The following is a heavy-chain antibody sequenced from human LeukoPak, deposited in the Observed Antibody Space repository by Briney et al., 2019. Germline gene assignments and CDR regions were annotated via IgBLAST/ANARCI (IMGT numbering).Heavy chain of an antibody. J-gene: IGHJ4*02. CDR3: ATGRLAIAAMVKGTRALDY. Sequence: PSETLTLTCAVYGGSFSGYYWSWIRQPPGKGLEWIGEINHSGSTNYNPSLKSRVTISIDTSKNHFFLQLSSVTAADTAVYYCATGRLAIAAMVKGTRALDYWGQGTLVTVSS. D-gene: IGHD5-18*01. CDR1: GGSFSGYY. V-gene: IGHV4-34*01. CDR2: INHSGST.